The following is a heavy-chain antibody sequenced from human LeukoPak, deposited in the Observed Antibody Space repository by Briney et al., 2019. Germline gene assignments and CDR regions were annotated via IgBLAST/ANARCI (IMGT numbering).Heavy chain of an antibody. CDR3: ARVPLGTCYFDS. CDR1: GFSFSDHY. V-gene: IGHV3-74*01. D-gene: IGHD1-7*01. CDR2: INSDGSSI. Sequence: GGSLRLSCAASGFSFSDHYMDWVRQAPGKGLVWVSRINSDGSSISYADSVKGRFTISRDNAKNTLYLQMNSLRAEDTAVYYCARVPLGTCYFDSWGQGTLVTVSS. J-gene: IGHJ4*02.